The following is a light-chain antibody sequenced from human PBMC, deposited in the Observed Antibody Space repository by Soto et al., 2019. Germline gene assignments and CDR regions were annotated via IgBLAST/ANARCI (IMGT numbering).Light chain of an antibody. CDR3: CSYPGTNTPR. J-gene: IGLJ1*01. CDR1: SGYVGSYNL. Sequence: QAVVTQPASVSGSPGQSITISCTGTSGYVGSYNLVSWYQQYPGKAPKLIIYEGSERPLGVSNRFSGSKSGNTASLTISGLQAEDEADYYCCSYPGTNTPRLGTGTKVTVL. V-gene: IGLV2-23*01. CDR2: EGS.